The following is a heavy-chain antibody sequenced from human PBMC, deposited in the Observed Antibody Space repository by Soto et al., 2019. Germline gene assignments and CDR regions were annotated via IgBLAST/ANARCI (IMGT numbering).Heavy chain of an antibody. J-gene: IGHJ4*02. CDR1: GFTFSSYG. CDR2: ISYHGTYK. V-gene: IGHV3-30*18. CDR3: AKGADYYDSAGQYYFDY. D-gene: IGHD3-22*01. Sequence: SLRLSCAASGFTFSSYGMHWVRQAPGKGLEWVAFISYHGTYKYYSDSVKGRFTISRDNSKNALYLQMNSLRAEDTALYYCAKGADYYDSAGQYYFDYWSQGTLVTVSS.